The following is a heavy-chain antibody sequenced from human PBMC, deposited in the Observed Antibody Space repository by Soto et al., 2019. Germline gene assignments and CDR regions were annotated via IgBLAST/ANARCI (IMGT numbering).Heavy chain of an antibody. CDR3: ATAPTYYYDSSGYYLDY. CDR1: GYTLTELY. Sequence: ASVKVSCKXSGYTLTELYMHWVRQAPGKGLEWMGGFDPEDGETIYAQKFQGRVTMTEDTSTDTAYMELSSLRSEDTAVYYCATAPTYYYDSSGYYLDYWGQGTLVTVSS. CDR2: FDPEDGET. J-gene: IGHJ4*02. V-gene: IGHV1-24*01. D-gene: IGHD3-22*01.